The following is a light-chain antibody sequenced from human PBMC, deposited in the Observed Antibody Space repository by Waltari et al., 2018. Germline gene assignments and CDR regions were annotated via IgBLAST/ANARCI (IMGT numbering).Light chain of an antibody. CDR2: EAS. CDR3: CSYAGSGSWV. CDR1: SRDVGPYNL. V-gene: IGLV2-23*01. J-gene: IGLJ3*02. Sequence: QSALTQPASVSGSPGQSISISCIGTSRDVGPYNLVSWYQHHPGKAPKLIVFEASKRPSGVSNRFSESKAANTASLIISGLQADDEADYYCCSYAGSGSWVFGGGTKVTVI.